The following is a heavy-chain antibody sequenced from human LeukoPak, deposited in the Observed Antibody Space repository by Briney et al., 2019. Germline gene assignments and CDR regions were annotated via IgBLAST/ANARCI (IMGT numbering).Heavy chain of an antibody. D-gene: IGHD3-10*01. J-gene: IGHJ4*02. V-gene: IGHV3-64D*09. CDR1: GFIFSSYH. Sequence: GGPLRLSCSASGFIFSSYHMHWVRQAPGKGLEYVSAITSNGGRTYYADSVKGRFTIPRDNSKHTLYLQMSSLRADDTAVYYCVKDLRGLHQVDRGMYFDYWGQGTLVSVSS. CDR3: VKDLRGLHQVDRGMYFDY. CDR2: ITSNGGRT.